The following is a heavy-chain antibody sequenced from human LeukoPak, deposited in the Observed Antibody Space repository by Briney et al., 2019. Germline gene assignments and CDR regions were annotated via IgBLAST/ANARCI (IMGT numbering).Heavy chain of an antibody. V-gene: IGHV3-30-3*01. CDR1: GFTFSSYA. Sequence: GGSLRLSCAASGFTFSSYAMHWVRQAPGKGLEWVAVISYDGSNKYYADSVKGRFTISRDNSKNTLYLQMNSLRAEDTAVYYCARGWIQLWVQYFQHWGQGTLVTVSS. CDR2: ISYDGSNK. D-gene: IGHD5-18*01. J-gene: IGHJ1*01. CDR3: ARGWIQLWVQYFQH.